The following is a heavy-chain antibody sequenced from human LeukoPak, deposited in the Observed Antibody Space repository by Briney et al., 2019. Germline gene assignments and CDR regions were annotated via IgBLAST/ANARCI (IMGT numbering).Heavy chain of an antibody. V-gene: IGHV5-51*01. CDR1: GYSFTSSW. Sequence: ESLKISCQASGYSFTSSWIGWARQVPGKGLEWMAIINPGDSDTRYSPSFQAQVTISADKSISTVYLQWGSLKASDTAMYYCARQPGAGWFDPWGQGTLVTVSS. CDR2: INPGDSDT. D-gene: IGHD3-10*01. J-gene: IGHJ5*02. CDR3: ARQPGAGWFDP.